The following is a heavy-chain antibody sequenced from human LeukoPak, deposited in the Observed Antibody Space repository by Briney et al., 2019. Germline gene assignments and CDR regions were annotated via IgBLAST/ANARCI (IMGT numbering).Heavy chain of an antibody. J-gene: IGHJ5*02. Sequence: ASVKVSCKASGYTFTGYYIHWVRQAPGQGLEWMGWINPNSGGTNCAQKFQGRVTMTRDTSINTAYMEVSRLRSDDTAVYYCAREPVVLVPAAIFNWFDPWGQGTLVTVSS. CDR1: GYTFTGYY. D-gene: IGHD2-2*01. V-gene: IGHV1-2*02. CDR2: INPNSGGT. CDR3: AREPVVLVPAAIFNWFDP.